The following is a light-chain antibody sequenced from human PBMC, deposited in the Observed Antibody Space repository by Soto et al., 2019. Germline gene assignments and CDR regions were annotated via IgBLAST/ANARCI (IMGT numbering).Light chain of an antibody. Sequence: QSVLTQPASVSGSPGQSITISCTGTSSDFGGYNYVSWYQHHPGKAPKLIIYQVNNRPSGVSNRFSGSKSGNAASLTIFGLLVEDEADYYCTSYTERNNLVFANGTNVTV. J-gene: IGLJ1*01. CDR3: TSYTERNNLV. CDR2: QVN. CDR1: SSDFGGYNY. V-gene: IGLV2-14*01.